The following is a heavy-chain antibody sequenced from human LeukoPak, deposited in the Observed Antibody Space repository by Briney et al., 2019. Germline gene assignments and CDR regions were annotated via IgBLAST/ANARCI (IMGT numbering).Heavy chain of an antibody. CDR2: ISSSGSTI. CDR3: ARMWGSSWSYFDY. J-gene: IGHJ4*02. CDR1: GFTFSDYY. V-gene: IGHV3-11*04. D-gene: IGHD6-13*01. Sequence: SGGSLRLSCAASGFTFSDYYMSWIRQAPGKGLEWVSYISSSGSTIYYADSVKGRFTISRDNAKNSLYLQMNSLRAEDTAVYFCARMWGSSWSYFDYWGQGTLVTVSS.